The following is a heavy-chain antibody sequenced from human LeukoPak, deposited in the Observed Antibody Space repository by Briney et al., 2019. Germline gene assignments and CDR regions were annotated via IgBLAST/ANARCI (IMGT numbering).Heavy chain of an antibody. D-gene: IGHD6-6*01. V-gene: IGHV1-58*02. J-gene: IGHJ4*02. CDR1: VFTFTSSA. Sequence: SVKVSCKASVFTFTSSAMQWVRQARGQRLEWIGWIVVGSGNTNYAQKFQERVTITRDMSTSTAYMELSSLRSEDTAVYYCARDNGHSSSSYFDYWGQGTLVTVSS. CDR3: ARDNGHSSSSYFDY. CDR2: IVVGSGNT.